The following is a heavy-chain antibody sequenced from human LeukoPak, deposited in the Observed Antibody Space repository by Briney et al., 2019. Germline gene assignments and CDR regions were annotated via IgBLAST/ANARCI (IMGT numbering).Heavy chain of an antibody. CDR3: AKESTTVSYGMDV. D-gene: IGHD4-17*01. V-gene: IGHV3-9*01. CDR2: ISWNSGSI. Sequence: GRSLRLSCAASGFTFDDYAMHWVRHAPGKGLEWVSGISWNSGSIGYADFVKGRFTISRDNAKNPLYLQMNSLRAEDTALYYCAKESTTVSYGMDVWGQGTTVTVSS. CDR1: GFTFDDYA. J-gene: IGHJ6*02.